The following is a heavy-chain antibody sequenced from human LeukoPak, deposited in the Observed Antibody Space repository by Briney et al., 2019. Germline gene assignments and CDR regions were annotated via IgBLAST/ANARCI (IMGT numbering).Heavy chain of an antibody. V-gene: IGHV4-61*02. CDR2: IHTSGST. CDR1: GGSISSGSYY. Sequence: SETLSLTCTVSGGSISSGSYYWSWIRQPAGKGLEWIGRIHTSGSTNYNPSLKSRVTISVDTSKNQFSLKLSSVTAADTAVYYCASCRDGYNFDYWGQGTLVTVSS. CDR3: ASCRDGYNFDY. D-gene: IGHD5-24*01. J-gene: IGHJ4*02.